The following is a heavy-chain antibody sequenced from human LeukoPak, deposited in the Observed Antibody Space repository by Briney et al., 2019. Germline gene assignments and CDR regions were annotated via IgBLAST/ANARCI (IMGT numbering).Heavy chain of an antibody. J-gene: IGHJ4*02. Sequence: ASVKVSCKVSGHTLTELSMHWVRQAPGKGLEWRGGFDPEDGETIYAQKFQGRVTMTEDTSTDTAYMQLRSLRSADTAVYYCATTSGCYRNRIDYWGQGTLVPVSA. CDR3: ATTSGCYRNRIDY. D-gene: IGHD1-26*01. V-gene: IGHV1-24*01. CDR2: FDPEDGET. CDR1: GHTLTELS.